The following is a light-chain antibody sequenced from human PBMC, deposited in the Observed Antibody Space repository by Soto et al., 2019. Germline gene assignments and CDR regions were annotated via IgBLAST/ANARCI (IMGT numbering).Light chain of an antibody. CDR1: SSDVGAYNY. CDR3: SSYAGTYIHVV. J-gene: IGLJ2*01. Sequence: QSALTQPPSASGSPGQSVTISCTGTSSDVGAYNYVSWYQQLPGKAPTLMIYEVNKRPSGVPDRFSGSKSGNTASLTVSGLQAEDEAEYYCSSYAGTYIHVVFGGGTKLTVL. CDR2: EVN. V-gene: IGLV2-8*01.